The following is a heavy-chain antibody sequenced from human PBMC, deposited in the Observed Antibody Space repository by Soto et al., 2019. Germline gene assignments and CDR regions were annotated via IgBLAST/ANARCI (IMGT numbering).Heavy chain of an antibody. CDR2: IKQDGSEK. J-gene: IGHJ4*02. V-gene: IGHV3-7*01. D-gene: IGHD6-19*01. CDR1: GFTFSSYW. Sequence: GGSLRLSCAASGFTFSSYWMSWVRQAPGKGLEWVANIKQDGSEKYYVDSVKGRFTISRDNAKNSLYLQMNSLRAEDTAVYYCARDWAGGSGWPEGLGYWGQGTLVTVSS. CDR3: ARDWAGGSGWPEGLGY.